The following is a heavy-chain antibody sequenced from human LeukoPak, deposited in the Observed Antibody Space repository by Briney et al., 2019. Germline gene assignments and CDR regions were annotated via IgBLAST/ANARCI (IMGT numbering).Heavy chain of an antibody. CDR3: ATDPPYGGYYFQYYMDV. Sequence: PGGSLRLSCAASGLTFSTYAMSWVRQAPGKGLAWVSSLSGSGATTCYADSVKGRFTISRDNSKNTLYLQMNSLRAEDTAVYYRATDPPYGGYYFQYYMDVWGKGTTVTVSS. J-gene: IGHJ6*03. D-gene: IGHD4/OR15-4a*01. CDR1: GLTFSTYA. CDR2: LSGSGATT. V-gene: IGHV3-23*01.